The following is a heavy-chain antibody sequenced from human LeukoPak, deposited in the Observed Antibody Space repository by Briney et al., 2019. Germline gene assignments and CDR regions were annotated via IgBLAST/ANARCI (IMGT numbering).Heavy chain of an antibody. V-gene: IGHV4-39*01. CDR2: IYYSGST. Sequence: RSSETLSLTCTVSGGSISSSDYYWDWIRQPPGKGLESIGSIYYSGSTYYNPSLQSRVTISLDTSKNQFSLKLSSVTAADTAVYYCARQRGWGFGSYLDYWGQGTLVTVSS. D-gene: IGHD7-27*01. CDR3: ARQRGWGFGSYLDY. J-gene: IGHJ4*02. CDR1: GGSISSSDYY.